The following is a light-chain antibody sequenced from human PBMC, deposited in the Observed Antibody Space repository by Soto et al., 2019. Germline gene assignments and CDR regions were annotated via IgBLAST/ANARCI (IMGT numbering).Light chain of an antibody. CDR1: QGIRDD. J-gene: IGKJ1*01. CDR3: SQQNTYPWT. Sequence: DIQMTQSPSSLSASVGDRVTITCRASQGIRDDLAWYQQKPGTAPKRLIYATSNLQSGVPSRFSGSGSETEFTLTITSLQPEDCASYSCSQQNTYPWTFGQGTKVDIK. CDR2: ATS. V-gene: IGKV1-17*01.